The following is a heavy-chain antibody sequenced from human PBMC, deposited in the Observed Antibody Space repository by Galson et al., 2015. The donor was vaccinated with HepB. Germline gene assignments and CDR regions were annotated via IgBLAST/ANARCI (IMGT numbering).Heavy chain of an antibody. J-gene: IGHJ6*03. Sequence: SLRLSCAASGFTFSSYAMSWVRQAPGKGLEWVSAISGSGGSTYYADSVKGRFTISRDNSKNTLYLQMNSLRAEDTAVYYCAKEGCSSTSCYTYYYYYMDVWGKGTTVTVSS. V-gene: IGHV3-23*01. CDR1: GFTFSSYA. CDR2: ISGSGGST. CDR3: AKEGCSSTSCYTYYYYYMDV. D-gene: IGHD2-2*02.